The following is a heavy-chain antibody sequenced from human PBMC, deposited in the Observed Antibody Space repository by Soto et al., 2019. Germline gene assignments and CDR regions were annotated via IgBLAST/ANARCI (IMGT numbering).Heavy chain of an antibody. V-gene: IGHV3-9*01. D-gene: IGHD2-21*01. J-gene: IGHJ6*02. CDR3: ARYDGLGHCTPNNCNIVGMDV. CDR2: IDWNGDNI. Sequence: EVQLVESGGGLVQPGRSLRLSCAASGFTFNDFAMHWVRQAPGKGLEWVASIDWNGDNIAYAASVEGRFTISRDNSNKTLSLQTTGLRPEDTALYSCARYDGLGHCTPNNCNIVGMDVWGQGTKVTVSS. CDR1: GFTFNDFA.